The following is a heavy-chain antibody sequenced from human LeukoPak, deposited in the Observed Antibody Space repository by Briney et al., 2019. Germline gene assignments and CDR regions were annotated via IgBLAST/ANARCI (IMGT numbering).Heavy chain of an antibody. J-gene: IGHJ4*02. D-gene: IGHD3-16*01. CDR3: ARADSYDYVWGSYIGLFDY. Sequence: GGSLRLSCAASGFTFSSYSMNWVRQAPGKGLEWVSPISSSSSYIYYADSVKGRFTISRDNAKNSLYLQMNSLRAEDTAVYYCARADSYDYVWGSYIGLFDYWGQGTLVTVSS. V-gene: IGHV3-21*01. CDR1: GFTFSSYS. CDR2: ISSSSSYI.